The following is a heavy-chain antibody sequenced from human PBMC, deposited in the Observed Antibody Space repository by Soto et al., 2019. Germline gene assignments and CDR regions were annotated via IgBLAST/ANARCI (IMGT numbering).Heavy chain of an antibody. V-gene: IGHV1-69*01. D-gene: IGHD3-22*01. CDR2: IIPIFGTA. Sequence: QVQLVQSGAEVKKPGSSVKVSCKASGGTFNRNTISWVRQAPGQGLEWMGGIIPIFGTANYAQKFQGRVTITADESTNTAYMELSRLRSEDTAVYYCARQFDYDSSGYYSAYWGQGTLVTVSS. J-gene: IGHJ4*02. CDR1: GGTFNRNT. CDR3: ARQFDYDSSGYYSAY.